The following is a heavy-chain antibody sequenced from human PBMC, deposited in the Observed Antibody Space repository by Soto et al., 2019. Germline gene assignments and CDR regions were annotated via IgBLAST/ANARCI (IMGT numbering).Heavy chain of an antibody. CDR1: GGSISSDY. CDR2: IYTSGST. J-gene: IGHJ4*02. V-gene: IGHV4-4*07. CDR3: ARDGGYSNYYFDY. Sequence: SETLSLTCTVSGGSISSDYWSWIRQPAGKGLEWIGRIYTSGSTNYNPSLKSRVTMSVDTSKNQSSLKLSSVTAADKAVYYCARDGGYSNYYFDYWGQGTMVTVSS. D-gene: IGHD4-4*01.